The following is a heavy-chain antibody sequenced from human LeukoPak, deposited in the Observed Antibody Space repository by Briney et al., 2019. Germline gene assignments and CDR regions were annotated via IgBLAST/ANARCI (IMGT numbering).Heavy chain of an antibody. Sequence: GASVNVSCKASVYTFTSYGISWVRQAPGQGLEWMGWISAYNGNTNYAQKLQGRVTMTTDTSTSTAYMELRSLRSDDTAVYYCARDPYSGSYSGIEGFDYWGQGTLVTVSS. D-gene: IGHD1-26*01. J-gene: IGHJ4*02. CDR3: ARDPYSGSYSGIEGFDY. CDR2: ISAYNGNT. V-gene: IGHV1-18*01. CDR1: VYTFTSYG.